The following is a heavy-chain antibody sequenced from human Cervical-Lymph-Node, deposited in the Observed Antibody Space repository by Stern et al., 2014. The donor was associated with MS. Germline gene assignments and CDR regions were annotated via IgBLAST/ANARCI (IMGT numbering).Heavy chain of an antibody. CDR3: ARENWVFIY. D-gene: IGHD3-9*01. V-gene: IGHV1-2*02. CDR2: IDPKNGDT. J-gene: IGHJ4*02. CDR1: GFTFTDNH. Sequence: VQLVESGAEEKQPGASVKVSCKTSGFTFTDNHFHWVRQAPGQGLEWLGRIDPKNGDTKYAQKFQGRITMTTDTSINTAYMELTRLTSDDTAIYYCARENWVFIYWGQGTLVTVSS.